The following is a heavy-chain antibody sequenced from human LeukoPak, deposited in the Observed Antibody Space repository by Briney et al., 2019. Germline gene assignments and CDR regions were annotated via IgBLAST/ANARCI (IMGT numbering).Heavy chain of an antibody. CDR2: ISAYNGNT. Sequence: GASVKVSCKASGYTFTSYGISWVRQAPGQGLEWMGWISAYNGNTNYAQKLQGRVTMTTDTSTSTAYMELRSLRSDDTAVYHCARGYYDFWSGSAGWFDPWGQGTLVTVSS. J-gene: IGHJ5*02. D-gene: IGHD3-3*01. CDR3: ARGYYDFWSGSAGWFDP. V-gene: IGHV1-18*01. CDR1: GYTFTSYG.